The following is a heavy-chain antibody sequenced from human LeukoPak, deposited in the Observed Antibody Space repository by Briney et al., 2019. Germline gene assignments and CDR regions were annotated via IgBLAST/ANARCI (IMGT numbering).Heavy chain of an antibody. CDR3: AKDYPDIGVTSSIIFDY. CDR1: GFTFSNDA. Sequence: PGESLRLSCAASGFTFSNDAMSWVRQGPGKGLEWVAGITSGYSTWYADSVKGRFTISRDNSKNMVYLQMNSLRAEDTAMYYCAKDYPDIGVTSSIIFDYWGQGTLVTVSS. J-gene: IGHJ4*02. D-gene: IGHD5-12*01. CDR2: ITSGYST. V-gene: IGHV3-23*01.